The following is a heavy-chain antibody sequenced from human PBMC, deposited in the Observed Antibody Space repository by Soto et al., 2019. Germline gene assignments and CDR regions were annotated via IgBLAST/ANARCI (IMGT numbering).Heavy chain of an antibody. CDR3: AQDLRYSGGSDYYHYGMDV. J-gene: IGHJ6*02. CDR1: GFTFDDFA. CDR2: ITWDGHKT. Sequence: EVRLVESGGVVVQPGGSLRLSCAASGFTFDDFAMHWVRQVAAKGLEWVALITWDGHKTYYSDSVKGRFTISRDNNKNSAFLQMTSLRTEDTALYYCAQDLRYSGGSDYYHYGMDVWGQGTPVTVSS. V-gene: IGHV3-43*01. D-gene: IGHD1-26*01.